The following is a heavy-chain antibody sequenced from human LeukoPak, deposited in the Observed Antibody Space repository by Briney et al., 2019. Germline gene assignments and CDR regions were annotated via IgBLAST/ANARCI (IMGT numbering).Heavy chain of an antibody. D-gene: IGHD3-16*01. CDR3: AKADSLSMGELPPFDY. CDR2: ISWNSGSI. Sequence: GGSLRLSCAASGFTFDDYAMHWVRQAPGKGLEWVSGISWNSGSIGYADSVKGRFTISRDNAKNSLYLQMNSLRAEDTALYYCAKADSLSMGELPPFDYWGQGTLVTVSS. J-gene: IGHJ4*02. CDR1: GFTFDDYA. V-gene: IGHV3-9*01.